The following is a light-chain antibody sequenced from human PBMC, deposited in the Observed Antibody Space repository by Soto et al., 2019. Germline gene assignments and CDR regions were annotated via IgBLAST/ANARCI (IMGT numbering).Light chain of an antibody. CDR1: QDISNY. CDR3: QQYDNLPLT. V-gene: IGKV1-33*01. Sequence: DIQMTQSPSSISASVGDRVNITCQASQDISNYLNWYQQKPGKAPKLLIYDASNLETGVPSRFSGSGSGTDFTFTISILQPEDIATYYCQQYDNLPLTFGGGTKVEIK. J-gene: IGKJ4*01. CDR2: DAS.